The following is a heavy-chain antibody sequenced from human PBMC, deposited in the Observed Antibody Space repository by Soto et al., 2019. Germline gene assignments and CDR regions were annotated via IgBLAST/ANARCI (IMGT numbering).Heavy chain of an antibody. D-gene: IGHD3-3*01. CDR3: AHRVLLTVFGLVTTTAIYFDF. J-gene: IGHJ4*02. CDR1: GFSLTTSGVG. CDR2: IYWDDDK. V-gene: IGHV2-5*02. Sequence: QITLNESGPTVVRPTETLTLTCRFSGFSLTTSGVGVGWIRQSPGKAPEWLALIYWDDDKRYSASLKSRLTSPKDTSKNQVVLTVSDLDPTDTATYYCAHRVLLTVFGLVTTTAIYFDFWGQGTPVAVSS.